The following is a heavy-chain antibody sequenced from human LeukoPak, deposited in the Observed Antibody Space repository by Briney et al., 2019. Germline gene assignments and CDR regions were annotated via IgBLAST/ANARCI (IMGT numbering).Heavy chain of an antibody. Sequence: PGGSLRLSCAASGFTFSSYWMHWVRQAPGKGLVWVSRINSDGSSTSYADSVKGRFTISRDNAKNTLYLQMNSLRAEDTAVYYCANGRSSGWYPNFDYWGQGTLVTVSS. CDR2: INSDGSST. CDR3: ANGRSSGWYPNFDY. CDR1: GFTFSSYW. V-gene: IGHV3-74*01. J-gene: IGHJ4*02. D-gene: IGHD6-19*01.